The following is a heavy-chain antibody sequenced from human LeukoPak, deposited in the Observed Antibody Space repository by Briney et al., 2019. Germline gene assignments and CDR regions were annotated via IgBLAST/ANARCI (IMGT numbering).Heavy chain of an antibody. Sequence: TFSNYAMTWVRQPPGKGLEWIGSIYYGGSTYYNPSLKSRVTISVDTSKNQFSLKLSSVTAADTAVYYCASAVFTEDGITIFGSYYFDYWGQGTLVTVSS. CDR1: TFSNYA. D-gene: IGHD3-3*01. CDR2: IYYGGST. CDR3: ASAVFTEDGITIFGSYYFDY. V-gene: IGHV4-39*07. J-gene: IGHJ4*02.